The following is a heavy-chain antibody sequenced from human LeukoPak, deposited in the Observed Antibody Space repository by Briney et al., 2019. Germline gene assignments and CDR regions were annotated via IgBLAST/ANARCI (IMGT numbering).Heavy chain of an antibody. D-gene: IGHD1-7*01. J-gene: IGHJ1*01. CDR2: ISSSGRTI. CDR3: AKDKYNWNYVDFQH. V-gene: IGHV3-11*04. Sequence: ISSSGRTIYYADSGKGGFTISSDNAKTSLYLQMNSLRAEDTAVYYCAKDKYNWNYVDFQHWGQGTLVTVSS.